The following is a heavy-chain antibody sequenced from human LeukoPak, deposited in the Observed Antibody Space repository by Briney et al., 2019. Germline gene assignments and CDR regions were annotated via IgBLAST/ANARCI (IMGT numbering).Heavy chain of an antibody. D-gene: IGHD4-17*01. J-gene: IGHJ4*02. CDR2: INPNSGGT. Sequence: GASVKVSCKASGFIFTGYYMHWVRQAPGQGLGWMGWINPNSGGTNYAQKFQGRVIMTRDTSISTAYMELGRLRSDDTAVYYCARDPYGDYDHFDYWGQGTLVTVSS. V-gene: IGHV1-2*02. CDR1: GFIFTGYY. CDR3: ARDPYGDYDHFDY.